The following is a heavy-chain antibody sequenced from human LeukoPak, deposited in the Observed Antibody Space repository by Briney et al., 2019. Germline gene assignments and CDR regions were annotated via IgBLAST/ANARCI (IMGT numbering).Heavy chain of an antibody. D-gene: IGHD6-6*01. CDR1: GLTFSSYA. CDR2: ITDSGGDT. CDR3: AKGSSSSRPYYFDY. Sequence: GGSLRLSCAASGLTFSSYAMSWVRQAPGKGLEWVSAITDSGGDTYHADSVKGRFTISRGNSKNTLYLQMNSLRVEDTALYYCAKGSSSSRPYYFDYWGQGTLVTVSS. J-gene: IGHJ4*02. V-gene: IGHV3-23*01.